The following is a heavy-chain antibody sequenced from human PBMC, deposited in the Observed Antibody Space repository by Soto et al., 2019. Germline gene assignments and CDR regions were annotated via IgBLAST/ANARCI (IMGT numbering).Heavy chain of an antibody. CDR3: ARIDSVYCTNGVCYRGPFDY. Sequence: ASVKVSCKASGYTFTSYAMHWVRQAPGQRLEWMGWINAGNGNTKYSQKFQGRVTITRDTSASTAYMELSSLRSEDTAVYYCARIDSVYCTNGVCYRGPFDYWGQGTLVTVSS. V-gene: IGHV1-3*01. D-gene: IGHD2-8*01. CDR2: INAGNGNT. J-gene: IGHJ4*02. CDR1: GYTFTSYA.